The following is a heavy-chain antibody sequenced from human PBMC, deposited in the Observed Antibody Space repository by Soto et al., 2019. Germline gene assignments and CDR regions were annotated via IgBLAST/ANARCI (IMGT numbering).Heavy chain of an antibody. J-gene: IGHJ3*02. CDR2: ISSSSSYI. CDR1: GFTFSSYS. V-gene: IGHV3-21*01. D-gene: IGHD3-3*01. Sequence: EVQLVESGGGLVKPGGSLRLSCAASGFTFSSYSMNWVRQAPGKGLEWVSSISSSSSYIYYADSVKGRFTISIDNAKNSLYLQMNSLRAEDTAVYYCARITYYDFWSGQYDAFDIWGQGTMVTVSS. CDR3: ARITYYDFWSGQYDAFDI.